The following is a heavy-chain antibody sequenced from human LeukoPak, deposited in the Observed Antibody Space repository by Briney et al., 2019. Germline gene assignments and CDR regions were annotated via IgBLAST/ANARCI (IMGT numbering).Heavy chain of an antibody. V-gene: IGHV1-46*01. CDR2: INPSGGST. J-gene: IGHJ2*01. CDR3: ARGISDFLTGPDVGWYFDL. Sequence: ASVKVSCKASGYTFTSYYMHWVRQAPGQGLEWMGIINPSGGSTSYAQKFQGRVTMTRDTSTSTVYMELSSLRSEDTAVYYCARGISDFLTGPDVGWYFDLWGRGTLVTVSS. CDR1: GYTFTSYY. D-gene: IGHD3-9*01.